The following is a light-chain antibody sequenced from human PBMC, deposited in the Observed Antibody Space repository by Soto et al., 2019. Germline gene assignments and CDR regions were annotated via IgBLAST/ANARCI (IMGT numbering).Light chain of an antibody. V-gene: IGKV3-11*01. Sequence: EIVLTQSPATLSLSPGERATLSCRASQSVSSYLAWYQQKPGQAPRLLMYEASTRAAAIPARFSGSGSGTDFTLTVSSLEPEDFALYYCQQRSNRITFGQGTRLEIK. CDR2: EAS. J-gene: IGKJ5*01. CDR1: QSVSSY. CDR3: QQRSNRIT.